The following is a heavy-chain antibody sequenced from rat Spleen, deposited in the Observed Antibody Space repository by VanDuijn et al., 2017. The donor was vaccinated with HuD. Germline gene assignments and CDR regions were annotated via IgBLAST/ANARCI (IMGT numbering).Heavy chain of an antibody. Sequence: EVQLVESGGDLVQPGRSLKLSCAASGFTFSNYGMHWIRQAPGKGLEWVASITNTGGSTYYPDSVKGRFTVSRDNAENTVYLQMNSLRSEDTATYYCAKDRDYGPDYWGQGASVTVSS. CDR2: ITNTGGST. CDR1: GFTFSNYG. V-gene: IGHV5-58*01. CDR3: AKDRDYGPDY. J-gene: IGHJ4*01. D-gene: IGHD1-11*01.